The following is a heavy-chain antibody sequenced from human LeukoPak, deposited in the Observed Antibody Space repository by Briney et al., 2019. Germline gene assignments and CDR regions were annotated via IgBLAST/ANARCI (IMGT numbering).Heavy chain of an antibody. CDR1: GGSLSSYF. CDR2: IYHRGSN. J-gene: IGHJ3*02. D-gene: IGHD1-26*01. CDR3: AGRLEWERLRDRPFDI. V-gene: IGHV4-59*07. Sequence: SDTQSLTHAVSGGSLSSYFWIWIRQPPAKAREGIGYIYHRGSNHYNPPLKSRVTKSINTSKNQFDLRLSYVTAADTAVYFCAGRLEWERLRDRPFDIWGQGTMVTVSS.